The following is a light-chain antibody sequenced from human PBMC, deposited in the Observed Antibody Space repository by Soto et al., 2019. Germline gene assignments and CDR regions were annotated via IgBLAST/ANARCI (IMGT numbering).Light chain of an antibody. Sequence: EIVMTQSPATLSVSPGERATLSCRASQSVSNNLAWYQKKPGQAPRLLIYGASTRATGIPARCSGSGSGTEFTLTISSLQSEDFSCYYCQQYHNWWTFGQGTRVDIK. CDR1: QSVSNN. CDR2: GAS. CDR3: QQYHNWWT. J-gene: IGKJ1*01. V-gene: IGKV3-15*01.